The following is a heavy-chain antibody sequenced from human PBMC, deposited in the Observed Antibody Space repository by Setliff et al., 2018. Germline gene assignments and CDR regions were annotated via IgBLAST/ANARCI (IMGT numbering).Heavy chain of an antibody. J-gene: IGHJ6*03. CDR3: ARVEGVPAPYYMDV. Sequence: SVKVSCKASGGTFSSYAISWVRQAPGQGLEWMGRIIPIFGTANYAQKFQGRVTITADKSTSTAYMELSSLRSEDTAVYYCARVEGVPAPYYMDVWGKGTTVTVSS. D-gene: IGHD2-2*01. CDR2: IIPIFGTA. V-gene: IGHV1-69*06. CDR1: GGTFSSYA.